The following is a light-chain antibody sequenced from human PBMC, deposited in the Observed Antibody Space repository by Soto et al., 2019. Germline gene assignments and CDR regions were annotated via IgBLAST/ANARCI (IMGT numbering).Light chain of an antibody. CDR2: GAY. Sequence: EIVLTQSLGTLSLSPGERSTLSCRASQSVSNNYLAWYQQKPGQAHRLLIYGAYNRATGIPDRFSGSGPGTDFTLTISRLEPEDFAVYYCQQSNNWPLTFGRGTKVDIK. J-gene: IGKJ4*01. CDR1: QSVSNNY. V-gene: IGKV3-20*01. CDR3: QQSNNWPLT.